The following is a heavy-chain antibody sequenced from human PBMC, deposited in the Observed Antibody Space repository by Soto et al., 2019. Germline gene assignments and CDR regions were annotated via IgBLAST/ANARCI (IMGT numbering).Heavy chain of an antibody. V-gene: IGHV1-46*03. CDR2: INPSGGSA. Sequence: QVQLVQSGAEVKKPGASVKVSCKASGYTFTTNYMHWVRQAPGQGLEWMGIINPSGGSATYAQKFQGTVTMTRDTSTSTGYIELSSLRSEDTAVYYCAKSPPRQPLDYWGQGTLVTVSS. CDR3: AKSPPRQPLDY. J-gene: IGHJ4*02. D-gene: IGHD5-18*01. CDR1: GYTFTTNY.